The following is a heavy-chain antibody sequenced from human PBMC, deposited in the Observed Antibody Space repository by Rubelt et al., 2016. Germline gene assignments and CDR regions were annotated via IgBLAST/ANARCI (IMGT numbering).Heavy chain of an antibody. CDR3: ARNWGRLFYFDY. D-gene: IGHD7-27*01. V-gene: IGHV3-21*01. CDR2: ISSSSSYI. J-gene: IGHJ4*02. Sequence: VRQAPGKGLEWVSSISSSSSYIYYADSVKGRFTISRDNAKNSLYLQMNSLRAEDTAVYYCARNWGRLFYFDYWGQGTLVTVPS.